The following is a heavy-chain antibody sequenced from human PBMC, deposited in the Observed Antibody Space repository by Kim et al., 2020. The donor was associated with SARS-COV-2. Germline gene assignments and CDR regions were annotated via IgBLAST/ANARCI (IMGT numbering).Heavy chain of an antibody. CDR1: GGSISSSSYY. J-gene: IGHJ6*02. CDR3: ARHSSLFYYYYGMDV. CDR2: IYYSGST. Sequence: SETLSLTCTVSGGSISSSSYYWGWIRQPPGKGLEWIGSIYYSGSTYYNPSLKSRVTISVDTSKNQFSLKLSSVTAADTAVYYCARHSSLFYYYYGMDVWGQGTTVTVSS. V-gene: IGHV4-39*01. D-gene: IGHD6-13*01.